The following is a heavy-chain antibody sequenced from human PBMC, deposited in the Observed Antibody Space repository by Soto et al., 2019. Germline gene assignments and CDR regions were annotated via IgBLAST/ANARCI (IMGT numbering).Heavy chain of an antibody. CDR3: ARFVVAATRHTDFDY. V-gene: IGHV4-39*01. Sequence: SETLSLTCTVSGGSISNNNYYWGWVRQPPGKGLDWIVNISYPGSTFYNPSLKSRVTISVDTSKNQFSLKLRSVTGADTAVYYCARFVVAATRHTDFDYWGQGTLVTVSS. CDR2: ISYPGST. J-gene: IGHJ4*02. CDR1: GGSISNNNYY. D-gene: IGHD2-15*01.